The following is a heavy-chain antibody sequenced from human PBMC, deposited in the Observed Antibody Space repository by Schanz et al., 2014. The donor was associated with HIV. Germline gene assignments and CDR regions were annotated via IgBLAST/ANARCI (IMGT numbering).Heavy chain of an antibody. D-gene: IGHD3-3*02. CDR1: GYTFNSHY. V-gene: IGHV1-69*13. CDR3: ARAAFSSEYYYGMDV. J-gene: IGHJ6*02. CDR2: IIPIFGTA. Sequence: QVQLVQSGAEMKKPGASVMVSCKASGYTFNSHYIHWVRQAPGQGLEWMGGIIPIFGTANYAQKLQGRVTIIADESTSTAYMELSSLRSADTAVYFCARAAFSSEYYYGMDVWGQGTTVTVSS.